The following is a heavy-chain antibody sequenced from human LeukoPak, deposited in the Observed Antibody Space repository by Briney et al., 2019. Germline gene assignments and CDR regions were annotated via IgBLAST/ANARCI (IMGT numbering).Heavy chain of an antibody. D-gene: IGHD4-17*01. CDR2: ISGDGATT. CDR3: AKGSCGDYYYYYGMDV. Sequence: GGSLRLSCAASGFPFSSYAMTWVRQAPGKGLEWVSSISGDGATTYHADSVKGRFTISRDNSKNTLFLQMNSLRAEDTAVYYCAKGSCGDYYYYYGMDVWGQGTTVTVSS. V-gene: IGHV3-23*01. CDR1: GFPFSSYA. J-gene: IGHJ6*02.